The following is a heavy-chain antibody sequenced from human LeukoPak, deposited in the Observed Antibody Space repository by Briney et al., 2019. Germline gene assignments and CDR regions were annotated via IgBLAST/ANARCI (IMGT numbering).Heavy chain of an antibody. CDR3: AKGGYGDSSDY. V-gene: IGHV3-43*01. D-gene: IGHD4-17*01. CDR1: GFTFDDYT. Sequence: PGGSLRLSCAASGFTFDDYTMHWVRQAPGKGLEWVSLISWDGVSKYYADSVKGRFTISRDNSKNSLYLQMNSLKTEDTALYYCAKGGYGDSSDYWGQGTLVTVSS. J-gene: IGHJ4*02. CDR2: ISWDGVSK.